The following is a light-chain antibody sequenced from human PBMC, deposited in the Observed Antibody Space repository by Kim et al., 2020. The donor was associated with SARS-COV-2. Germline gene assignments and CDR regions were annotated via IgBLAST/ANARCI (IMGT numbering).Light chain of an antibody. V-gene: IGLV3-19*01. CDR3: NSRDSSGNHHV. CDR2: GKN. Sequence: LGQTVRITGQGDSLRSYYESWYQKKPGQAPVHDIYGKNSRTTGIPDRFSDSSSGNTASLTITGAQVEDEADYYCNSRDSSGNHHVFGTGTKVTVL. CDR1: SLRSYY. J-gene: IGLJ1*01.